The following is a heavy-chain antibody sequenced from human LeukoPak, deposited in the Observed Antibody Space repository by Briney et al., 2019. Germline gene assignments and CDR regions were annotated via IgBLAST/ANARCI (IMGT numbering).Heavy chain of an antibody. CDR3: ARGGFYWADGDAFDI. D-gene: IGHD2/OR15-2a*01. J-gene: IGHJ3*02. CDR2: INPNSGGT. CDR1: GYTFTGYY. V-gene: IGHV1-2*02. Sequence: ASVKVSCKASGYTFTGYYMHWVRQAPGQGLEWMGWINPNSGGTNCAQKFQGRVTMTRDTSISTAYMELSRLRSDDTAVYYCARGGFYWADGDAFDIWGQGTMVTVSS.